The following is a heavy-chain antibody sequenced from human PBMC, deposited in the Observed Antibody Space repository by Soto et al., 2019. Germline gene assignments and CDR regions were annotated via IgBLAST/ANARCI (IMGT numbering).Heavy chain of an antibody. J-gene: IGHJ4*02. D-gene: IGHD3-10*01. Sequence: EVQLVESGGGLIQPGGSLKLSCAASGFTVGNNYMSWVRQAPGKGLEWVSLIYSTGTTKYADSVKGRFTVSRDNGKNTVYFQMNSLRAEDTAVYYCAKDGRGSGSHYNSFGYWGQGTLVTVSS. CDR1: GFTVGNNY. CDR3: AKDGRGSGSHYNSFGY. V-gene: IGHV3-53*01. CDR2: IYSTGTT.